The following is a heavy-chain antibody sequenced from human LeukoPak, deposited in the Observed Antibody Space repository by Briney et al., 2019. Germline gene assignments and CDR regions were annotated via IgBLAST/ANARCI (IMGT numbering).Heavy chain of an antibody. Sequence: GRSLRLSCAASGFTSSSYAMHWVRQAPGKGLEWVAVISYDGSNKYYADSVKGRFTISRDNSKNTLYLQMNSQRAEDTAVYYCAKPNSSGWYSYWGQGTLVTVSS. D-gene: IGHD6-19*01. CDR1: GFTSSSYA. V-gene: IGHV3-30*04. CDR2: ISYDGSNK. CDR3: AKPNSSGWYSY. J-gene: IGHJ4*02.